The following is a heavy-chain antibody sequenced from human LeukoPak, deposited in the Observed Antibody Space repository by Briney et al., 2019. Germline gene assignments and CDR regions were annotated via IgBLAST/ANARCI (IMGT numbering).Heavy chain of an antibody. J-gene: IGHJ4*02. Sequence: GSLRLSCAASGFTVSSNYMSWVRQAPGKGLEWVANIKEDGSEDYYADSVKGRFAISKDNAKNSLYLQMNSLRAEDTAMYYCARDADGYEDWGQGTLVTVSS. CDR3: ARDADGYED. CDR1: GFTVSSNY. D-gene: IGHD5-18*01. CDR2: IKEDGSED. V-gene: IGHV3-7*01.